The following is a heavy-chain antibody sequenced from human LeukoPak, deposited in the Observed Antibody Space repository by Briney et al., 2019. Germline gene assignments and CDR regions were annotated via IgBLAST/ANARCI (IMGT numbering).Heavy chain of an antibody. V-gene: IGHV4-4*02. CDR3: ARDHGGLGEFDWFDP. CDR2: IYHSGST. CDR1: GGSISSSNW. D-gene: IGHD3-16*01. J-gene: IGHJ5*02. Sequence: PSGTLSLTCAVSGGSISSSNWWSWVRQPPGKGLEWIGEIYHSGSTNYNPSLKSRVTISVDKSKNQFSLKLSSVTAADTAVYYCARDHGGLGEFDWFDPWGQGTLVTVSS.